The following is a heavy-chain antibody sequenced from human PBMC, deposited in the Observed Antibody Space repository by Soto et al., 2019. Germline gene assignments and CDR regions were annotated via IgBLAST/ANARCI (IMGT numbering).Heavy chain of an antibody. CDR1: GGSFSGYY. J-gene: IGHJ4*02. V-gene: IGHV4-34*01. CDR3: AREALGTSWPFFDY. CDR2: INHSGST. Sequence: KASETLSLTCAVYGGSFSGYYWSWIRQPPGKGLEWIGEINHSGSTNYNPSLKSRATISVDTSKNQFSLKLSSVTAADTAVYYCAREALGTSWPFFDYWGQGTLVTVSS. D-gene: IGHD2-2*01.